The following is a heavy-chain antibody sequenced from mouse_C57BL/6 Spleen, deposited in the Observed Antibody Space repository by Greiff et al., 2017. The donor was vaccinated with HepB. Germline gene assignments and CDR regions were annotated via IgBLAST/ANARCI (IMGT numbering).Heavy chain of an antibody. CDR1: GYTFTDYN. CDR2: INPNNGGT. J-gene: IGHJ2*01. Sequence: EVQLQQSGPELVKPGASVKIPCKASGYTFTDYNMDWVKQSHGKSLEWIGDINPNNGGTIYNQKFKGKATLTVDKSSSTAYMELRSLTSEDTAVYYCARTAMVTPYFDYWGQGTTLTVSS. V-gene: IGHV1-18*01. CDR3: ARTAMVTPYFDY. D-gene: IGHD2-2*01.